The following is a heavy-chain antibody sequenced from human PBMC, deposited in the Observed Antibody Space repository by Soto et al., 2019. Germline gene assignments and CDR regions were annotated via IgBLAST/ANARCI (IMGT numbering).Heavy chain of an antibody. D-gene: IGHD3-10*01. CDR3: ASDSSSMVDTQGQWFDP. J-gene: IGHJ5*02. CDR2: IYYSGST. V-gene: IGHV4-30-4*01. CDR1: GGSISSGDYY. Sequence: SETLSLTCTVSGGSISSGDYYWSWIRQPPGKGLEWIGYIYYSGSTYYNPSLKSRVTISVDTSKNQFSLKLSSVTAADTAVYYCASDSSSMVDTQGQWFDPWGQGTLVTVSS.